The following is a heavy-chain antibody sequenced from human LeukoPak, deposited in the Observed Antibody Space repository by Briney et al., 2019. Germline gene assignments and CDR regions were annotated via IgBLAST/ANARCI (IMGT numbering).Heavy chain of an antibody. CDR1: GGSFSGYY. V-gene: IGHV4-34*01. Sequence: SETLSLTCAVYGGSFSGYYWSWIRQPPGKGLEWIGEINHSGSTNYNPSLKSRVTISVDTSKNQFSLKLGSVAAADTAVYYCARDLGYSSGWGYYYYMDVWGKGTTVTVSS. CDR3: ARDLGYSSGWGYYYYMDV. CDR2: INHSGST. D-gene: IGHD6-19*01. J-gene: IGHJ6*03.